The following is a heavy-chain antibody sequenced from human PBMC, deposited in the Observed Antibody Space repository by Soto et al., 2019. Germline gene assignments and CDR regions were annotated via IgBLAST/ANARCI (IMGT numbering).Heavy chain of an antibody. V-gene: IGHV1-8*01. Sequence: QVQLVQSGAEVKKPGASVKVSCKASGYTFTSYEINWVRQATGQGLVWMGWMNPDSGDTGYAKKFQGRVTMTRNTSISTAYMELSSLRSEDTAVYYCARGELLWFGELLRWGQGTLVTVSS. CDR1: GYTFTSYE. J-gene: IGHJ4*02. D-gene: IGHD3-10*01. CDR3: ARGELLWFGELLR. CDR2: MNPDSGDT.